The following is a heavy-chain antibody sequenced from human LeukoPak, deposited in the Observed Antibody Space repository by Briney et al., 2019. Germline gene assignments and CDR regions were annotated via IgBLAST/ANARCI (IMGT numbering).Heavy chain of an antibody. V-gene: IGHV4-39*07. J-gene: IGHJ3*02. CDR2: IHHSGST. D-gene: IGHD2-15*01. Sequence: SETLSLTCSVSGGSINSRMFYWAWIRQPPGKGLEWIGNIHHSGSTYYNPSLKSRVTISVDTSKNQFSLKLSSVTAADTAVYYCARTQDREAFDIWGQGTMVTVSS. CDR3: ARTQDREAFDI. CDR1: GGSINSRMFY.